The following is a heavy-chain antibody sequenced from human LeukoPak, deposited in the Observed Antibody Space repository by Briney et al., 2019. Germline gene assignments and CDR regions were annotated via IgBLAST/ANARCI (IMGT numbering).Heavy chain of an antibody. CDR1: GFTIGNYW. D-gene: IGHD3-22*01. V-gene: IGHV3-7*03. Sequence: GGSLRLSCAASGFTIGNYWMTWVRQAPGKGLEWVANINQDGSDKNYVDSVRGRFTTSRDNSKNTLYVQVNSLGTEDTAAYYCAKGSYYDSSGSFYFDYWGQGTLVTVSS. J-gene: IGHJ4*02. CDR3: AKGSYYDSSGSFYFDY. CDR2: INQDGSDK.